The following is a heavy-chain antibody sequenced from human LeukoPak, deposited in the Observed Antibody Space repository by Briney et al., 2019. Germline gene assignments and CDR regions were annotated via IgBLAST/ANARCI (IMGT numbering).Heavy chain of an antibody. CDR1: GYPFTSSD. Sequence: ASVKVSCKAYGYPFTSSDINWVRQAPGRGLEWMGWINPNSGGTNYAQKFQGLLTMTRDTSISTAYMELSRLRSDDTAVFYCARWAAAATGAAYYYYNMDVWGQGTTVTVSS. CDR3: ARWAAAATGAAYYYYNMDV. J-gene: IGHJ6*02. D-gene: IGHD6-13*01. V-gene: IGHV1-2*04. CDR2: INPNSGGT.